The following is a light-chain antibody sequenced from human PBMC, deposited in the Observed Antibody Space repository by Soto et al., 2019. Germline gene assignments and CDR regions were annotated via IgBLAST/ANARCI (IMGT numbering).Light chain of an antibody. CDR1: SGHNSYA. CDR2: LNSDGSH. CDR3: QTWGTGYWV. J-gene: IGLJ3*02. V-gene: IGLV4-69*01. Sequence: QSVLTQSPSASASLGASVKLTCTLSSGHNSYAIAWHQQQPEKGPRYLMKLNSDGSHSKGDGIPDRFSGSSSGAERYLIISSLQSEDEADYYCQTWGTGYWVFGGGTKVTVL.